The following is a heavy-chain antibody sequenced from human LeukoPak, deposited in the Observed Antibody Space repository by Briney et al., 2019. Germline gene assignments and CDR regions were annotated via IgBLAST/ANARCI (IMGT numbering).Heavy chain of an antibody. CDR3: ARGGPDSSDYSSLFDY. V-gene: IGHV3-21*01. J-gene: IGHJ4*02. Sequence: GGSLRLSCAASGFTFSSYSMNWVRQAPGKGLEWVSSISSSSSYIYYADPVKGRFTISRDNAKNSLYLQMNSLRAEDTAVYYCARGGPDSSDYSSLFDYWGRGILVTVSS. D-gene: IGHD3-22*01. CDR1: GFTFSSYS. CDR2: ISSSSSYI.